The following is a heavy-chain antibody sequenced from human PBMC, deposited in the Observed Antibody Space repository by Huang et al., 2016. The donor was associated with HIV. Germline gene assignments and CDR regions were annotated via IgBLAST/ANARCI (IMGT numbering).Heavy chain of an antibody. V-gene: IGHV1-2*02. CDR2: INPKRGGT. Sequence: QVQLVQSGAEVKNPGASVRVSCKASGYTFTDSNSHWVRQAPGQGLEWMGWINPKRGGTIYAQRVQGRITMTRDTTISTVHMDLRRIQSDDTAVYFCARDWSFGSSTSPADWGQGTLVTVSS. CDR1: GYTFTDSN. J-gene: IGHJ4*02. D-gene: IGHD6-6*01. CDR3: ARDWSFGSSTSPAD.